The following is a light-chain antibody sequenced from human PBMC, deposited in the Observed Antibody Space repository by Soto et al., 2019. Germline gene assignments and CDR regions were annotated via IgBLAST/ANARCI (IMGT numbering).Light chain of an antibody. J-gene: IGKJ1*01. CDR2: KAS. V-gene: IGKV1-5*03. Sequence: DIQMTQSPSTLSGSVGDRVTITCRASQTISSWLAWYQQKPGKAPKLLIYKASTLKSGVPSRFRGSGSGTELTLTISRLQPDDFATYYCQHYNSYSEAFGKGTKVDIK. CDR3: QHYNSYSEA. CDR1: QTISSW.